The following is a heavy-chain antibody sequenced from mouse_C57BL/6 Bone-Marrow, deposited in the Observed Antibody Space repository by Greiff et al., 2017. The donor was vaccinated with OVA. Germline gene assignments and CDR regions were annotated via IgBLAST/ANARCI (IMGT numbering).Heavy chain of an antibody. CDR1: GFTFSDYY. Sequence: EVMLVESGGGLVQPGGSLKLSCAASGFTFSDYYMYWVRQTPEKRLEWVAYISNGGGSTYYPDTVKGRFTISRDNAKNTLYLQLSRLKSEDTAMYYCARRGCEAWFAYWGQGTLVTVSA. CDR2: ISNGGGST. V-gene: IGHV5-12*01. J-gene: IGHJ3*01. CDR3: ARRGCEAWFAY.